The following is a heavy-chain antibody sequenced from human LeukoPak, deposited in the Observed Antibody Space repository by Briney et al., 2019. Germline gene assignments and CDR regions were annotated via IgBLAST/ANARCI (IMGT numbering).Heavy chain of an antibody. V-gene: IGHV3-30-3*01. J-gene: IGHJ3*02. CDR3: ARDRWELKSKGPANAFDI. CDR1: GFTFSSYA. CDR2: ISYDGSNK. D-gene: IGHD1-26*01. Sequence: PGRSLRLSCAASGFTFSSYAMHWVRQAPGKGLEWVAVISYDGSNKYYADSVKGRFTISRDNSKNTLYLQMNSLRAEDTAVYYCARDRWELKSKGPANAFDIWGQGTMVTASS.